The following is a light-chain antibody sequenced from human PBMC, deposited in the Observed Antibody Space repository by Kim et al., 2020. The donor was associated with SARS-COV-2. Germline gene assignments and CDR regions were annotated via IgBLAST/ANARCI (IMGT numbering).Light chain of an antibody. Sequence: ASVGDRVTITCQASQDISNYLNWYQQKPGKAPQLLIYDASNLETGVPSRFSGSGSGTDFTFTISSLQPEDIATYYCQQYDNLPITFGQATRLEIK. CDR2: DAS. CDR1: QDISNY. CDR3: QQYDNLPIT. J-gene: IGKJ5*01. V-gene: IGKV1-33*01.